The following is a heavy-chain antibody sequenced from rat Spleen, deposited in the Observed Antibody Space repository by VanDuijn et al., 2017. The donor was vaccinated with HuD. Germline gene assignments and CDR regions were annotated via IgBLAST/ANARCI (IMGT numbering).Heavy chain of an antibody. J-gene: IGHJ2*01. V-gene: IGHV5S13*01. CDR1: GFTFSSFP. CDR3: ARAYYDGTYY. D-gene: IGHD1-12*02. CDR2: ISSGGGGT. Sequence: EVKLVESGGDSVQPGRSLKLSCAASGFTFSSFPMAWVRQAPKKGLEWVASISSGGGGTYYPDSVKGRFTISRDDAKNTLYLQMDSLRSEDTATYYCARAYYDGTYYWGQGVMVTVSS.